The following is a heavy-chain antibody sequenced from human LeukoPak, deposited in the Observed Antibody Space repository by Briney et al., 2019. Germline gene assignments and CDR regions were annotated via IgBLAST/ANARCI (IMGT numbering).Heavy chain of an antibody. CDR1: GYTFTDYY. CDR3: ATSPYCGGDCYLDWFDP. V-gene: IGHV1-69-2*01. D-gene: IGHD2-21*01. J-gene: IGHJ5*02. CDR2: VDPEDGET. Sequence: ASVKVSCKVSGYTFTDYYMHWVQQASGKGLEWMGLVDPEDGETIYAEKFQGRVTITADTSTDTAYMELSSLRSEDTAVYYCATSPYCGGDCYLDWFDPWGQGTLVTVSS.